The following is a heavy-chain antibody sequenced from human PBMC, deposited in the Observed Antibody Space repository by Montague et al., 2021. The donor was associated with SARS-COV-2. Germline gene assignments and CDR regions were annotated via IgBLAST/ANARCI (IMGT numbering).Heavy chain of an antibody. V-gene: IGHV4-34*01. J-gene: IGHJ6*02. CDR1: GGSFSGYY. CDR2: INHSGST. Sequence: TLSLTCAVYGGSFSGYYWSWIRQPPGKGLEWIGEINHSGSTNYNPSLKSRVTISVDTSKNQFSLKLSSVTAADTAVYYCARVRYYGSGTSLGMDVWGQGTTVTVSS. CDR3: ARVRYYGSGTSLGMDV. D-gene: IGHD3-10*01.